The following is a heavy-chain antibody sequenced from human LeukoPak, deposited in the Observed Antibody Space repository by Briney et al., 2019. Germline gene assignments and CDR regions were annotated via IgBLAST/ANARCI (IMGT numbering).Heavy chain of an antibody. D-gene: IGHD3-22*01. CDR1: GFTFNNYG. CDR2: ISGSGGST. J-gene: IGHJ4*02. Sequence: GGSLRLSCAASGFTFNNYGVSWVRQAPGKGLEWASAISGSGGSTYYADSVKGRFTISRDNSKNTLYLQMNSLRAEDTAVYYCAKGTTYYYDSSGYRTRHFDYWGQGTLVTVSS. CDR3: AKGTTYYYDSSGYRTRHFDY. V-gene: IGHV3-23*01.